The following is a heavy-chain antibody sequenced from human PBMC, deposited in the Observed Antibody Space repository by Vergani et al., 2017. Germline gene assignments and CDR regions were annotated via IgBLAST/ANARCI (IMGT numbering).Heavy chain of an antibody. CDR2: IYWDDDK. D-gene: IGHD5-24*01. J-gene: IGHJ1*01. CDR3: AHSLTERWLKWYFQH. Sequence: QITLKESGPTLVKLTQPLPLTCTFSGFSLSTSGVGVGWIRQPPGKALEWLALIYWDDDKRYSPSLKSRFTITKDTSKNQVVLTMTNMDPVDTATYYCAHSLTERWLKWYFQHWGQGTLVTVSS. CDR1: GFSLSTSGVG. V-gene: IGHV2-5*02.